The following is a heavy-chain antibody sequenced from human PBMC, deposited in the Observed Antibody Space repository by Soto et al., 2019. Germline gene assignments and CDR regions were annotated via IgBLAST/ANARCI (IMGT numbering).Heavy chain of an antibody. CDR1: GYTFTSYA. V-gene: IGHV1-3*01. CDR3: ARVVDSSGWFDAFDN. J-gene: IGHJ3*02. D-gene: IGHD6-19*01. CDR2: INAGNGNT. Sequence: QVQLVQSGAEVKKPGASVKVSCKASGYTFTSYAMHWVRQAPGQRLEWMGWINAGNGNTKYSQKFQGRVTITRDTSASKAYMELSSLRSEDTAVYYCARVVDSSGWFDAFDNWGQGTIVTVSS.